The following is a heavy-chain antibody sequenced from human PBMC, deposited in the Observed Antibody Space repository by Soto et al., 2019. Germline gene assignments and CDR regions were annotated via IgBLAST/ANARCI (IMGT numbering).Heavy chain of an antibody. Sequence: SVKVSCKASGGTFSSYAISWVRQAPGQGLEWMGGIIPIFGTAHYAQKFQGRVTITADESTSTAYMELSSLRSEDTAVYYCARDSPSDHDFWSGYQNRGMVWGQGTTVTVSS. CDR3: ARDSPSDHDFWSGYQNRGMV. CDR2: IIPIFGTA. J-gene: IGHJ6*02. V-gene: IGHV1-69*13. D-gene: IGHD3-3*01. CDR1: GGTFSSYA.